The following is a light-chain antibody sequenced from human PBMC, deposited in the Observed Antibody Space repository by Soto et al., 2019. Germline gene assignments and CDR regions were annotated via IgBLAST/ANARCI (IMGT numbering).Light chain of an antibody. CDR3: QQYFTTPT. CDR1: QSLLYTSINKNY. CDR2: WAS. J-gene: IGKJ1*01. V-gene: IGKV4-1*01. Sequence: DIVMTQSPDSLAVSLGERATINCKSGQSLLYTSINKNYLAWYQQRPGQPPKLLIYWASSRESGVPDRFSGSGSGTDFTLTISGLQAEDVAVYYCQQYFTTPTFGQGTKVEIK.